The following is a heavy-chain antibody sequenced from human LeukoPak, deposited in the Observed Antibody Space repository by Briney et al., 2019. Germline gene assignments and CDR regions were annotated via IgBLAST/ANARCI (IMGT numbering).Heavy chain of an antibody. CDR1: GFTFSTYW. CDR3: ARDKVGGSNDF. J-gene: IGHJ4*02. V-gene: IGHV3-7*01. CDR2: IMEDGSVK. D-gene: IGHD2-15*01. Sequence: GGSLRLSCAASGFTFSTYWMSWVRQAPGKGLEWVANIMEDGSVKNYVDSVKGRFTISRDNLKNSLYLYMSSLRVDDTAVYYCARDKVGGSNDFWGQGTLVTVSS.